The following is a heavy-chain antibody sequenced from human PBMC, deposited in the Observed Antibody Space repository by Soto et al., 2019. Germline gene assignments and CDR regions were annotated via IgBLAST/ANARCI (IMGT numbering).Heavy chain of an antibody. CDR2: IYHGGST. D-gene: IGHD3-10*01. CDR3: ASEALLTFMVRGVHYGMDV. Sequence: PSETLSLTCAVSGYSISSGYYWGWLRQPPGKGLEWIGSIYHGGSTYYNPSLNSRVTLSIDMTNNHVSLILNSVTAADTAVYYCASEALLTFMVRGVHYGMDVWGQGTTVTVSS. V-gene: IGHV4-38-2*01. J-gene: IGHJ6*02. CDR1: GYSISSGYY.